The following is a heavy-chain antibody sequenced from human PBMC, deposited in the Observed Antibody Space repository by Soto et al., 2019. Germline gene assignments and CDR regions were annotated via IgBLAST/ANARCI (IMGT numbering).Heavy chain of an antibody. Sequence: SETLSLTCAVXGGSXSXXYXXXXRQPXGKGLXGXXXXNHGGRTKHNPSLKSPVTISVDTSKNQFCLKLSSVTAADTAVYYCARLDRDCSGGSCYRGIDYWGQGTLVTVSS. D-gene: IGHD2-15*01. V-gene: IGHV4-34*01. CDR2: XNHGGRT. J-gene: IGHJ4*02. CDR1: GGSXSXXY. CDR3: ARLDRDCSGGSCYRGIDY.